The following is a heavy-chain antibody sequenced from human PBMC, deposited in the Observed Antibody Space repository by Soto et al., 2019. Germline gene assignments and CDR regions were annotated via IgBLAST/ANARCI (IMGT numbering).Heavy chain of an antibody. V-gene: IGHV4-59*01. D-gene: IGHD3-22*01. CDR1: GGSISSYY. J-gene: IGHJ4*02. Sequence: SETLSLTCTVSGGSISSYYWSWIRQPPGKGLEWIGYIYYSGSTNYNPSLKSRVTISVDTSKNQFSLKLSSVTAADTAVYYCARTYYYDSSGYYFFDYWGQGTLVTVSS. CDR2: IYYSGST. CDR3: ARTYYYDSSGYYFFDY.